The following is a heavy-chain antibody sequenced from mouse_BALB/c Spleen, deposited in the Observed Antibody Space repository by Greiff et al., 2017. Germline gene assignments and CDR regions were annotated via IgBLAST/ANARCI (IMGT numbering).Heavy chain of an antibody. CDR1: GYSITSGYY. D-gene: IGHD1-1*01. V-gene: IGHV3-6*02. CDR2: ISYDGSN. CDR3: ATIYGSSPYWYFDV. Sequence: EVKLQESGPGLVKPSQSLSLTCSVTGYSITSGYYWNWILQFPGNKLEWMGYISYDGSNNYNPSLKNRISITRDTSKNQFFLKLNSVTTEDTATYYCATIYGSSPYWYFDVWGAGTTVTVSS. J-gene: IGHJ1*01.